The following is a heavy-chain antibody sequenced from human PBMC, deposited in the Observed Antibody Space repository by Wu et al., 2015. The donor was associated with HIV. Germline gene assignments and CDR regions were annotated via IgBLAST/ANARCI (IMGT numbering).Heavy chain of an antibody. CDR1: GYTFAIYD. CDR3: ARAHYYGSGRPTGLYYAMDE. Sequence: QVQLVQSGAEVKKPGASVKVSCKTSGYTFAIYDINWVRQAAGQGLEWMGWMNPNSGNTGYAEKFQYRIIMTRDTSTSTAYMELSFLNSEDTAVYYCARAHYYGSGRPTGLYYAMDEWGRRDHESPSR. D-gene: IGHD3-10*01. J-gene: IGHJ6*02. CDR2: MNPNSGNT. V-gene: IGHV1-8*01.